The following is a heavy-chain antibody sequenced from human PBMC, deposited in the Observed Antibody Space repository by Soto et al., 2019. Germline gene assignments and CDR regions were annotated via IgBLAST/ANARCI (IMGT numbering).Heavy chain of an antibody. CDR3: AHRVLRTVFGLVTPTAIYFDF. CDR1: GFSLTTSGVG. J-gene: IGHJ4*02. Sequence: QITLKESGPPVVKPTEPLTLTCTFSGFSLTTSGVGVGWVRQSPGKAPAWLALLYWDDDKRYSTTLNSRLLITKESPKNQVVLTMANVDPADTATYYCAHRVLRTVFGLVTPTAIYFDFWGPGTPVVVSS. CDR2: LYWDDDK. D-gene: IGHD3-3*01. V-gene: IGHV2-5*02.